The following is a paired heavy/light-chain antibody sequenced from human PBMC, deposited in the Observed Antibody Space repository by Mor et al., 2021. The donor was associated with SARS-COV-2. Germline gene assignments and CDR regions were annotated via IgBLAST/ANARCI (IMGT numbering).Light chain of an antibody. J-gene: IGKJ1*01. CDR1: QSVSSN. CDR3: QQYNNWPPNT. Sequence: EIVMTQSPATLSVSPGERATLSCRASQSVSSNLAWYQQKPGQAPRLLIYGASTRATGIPARFSGSGSGTEFTLTISSLQSEDFAVYYCQQYNNWPPNTFGQGTKVEIK. V-gene: IGKV3-15*01. CDR2: GAS.
Heavy chain of an antibody. CDR3: ARGIWYYDSSGYYPQPFDP. D-gene: IGHD3-22*01. Sequence: QVQLVQSGAEVKKPGSSVKVSCKASGGTFSSYAISWVRQAPGQGLEWMGGIIPIFGTANYAQKFQGRVTITADESTSTAYMELSSLRSEDTAVYYCARGIWYYDSSGYYPQPFDPWGQGTLVTVSS. V-gene: IGHV1-69*01. CDR2: IIPIFGTA. CDR1: GGTFSSYA. J-gene: IGHJ5*02.